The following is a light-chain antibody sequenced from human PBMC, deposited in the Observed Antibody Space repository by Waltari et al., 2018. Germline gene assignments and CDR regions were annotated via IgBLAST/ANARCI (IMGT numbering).Light chain of an antibody. CDR1: GGSFAFNY. Sequence: FILTQPHSVSESPGKTVTISCTGSGGSFAFNYVQWYQQRPDSAPTTVIYADSQNPPGVPDRRSGSTDTSTNSASLTISGLRAEDEADYCRQSDDSDSSWVFGGGTHLTVL. J-gene: IGLJ3*02. CDR3: QSDDSDSSWV. V-gene: IGLV6-57*02. CDR2: ADS.